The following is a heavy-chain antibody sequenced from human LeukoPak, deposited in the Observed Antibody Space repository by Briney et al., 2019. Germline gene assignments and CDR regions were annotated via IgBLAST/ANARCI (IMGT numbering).Heavy chain of an antibody. CDR2: IYTSGST. Sequence: SETLSLTCTVSGGSISSYYWSWIRQPAGKGLEWIGRIYTSGSTNYNPSLKSRVTMSVDTSKNQFSLKLSSVTAADTAVYYCHVVPAANYYYYMDVWGKGTTVTVSS. CDR3: HVVPAANYYYYMDV. D-gene: IGHD2-2*01. V-gene: IGHV4-4*07. J-gene: IGHJ6*03. CDR1: GGSISSYY.